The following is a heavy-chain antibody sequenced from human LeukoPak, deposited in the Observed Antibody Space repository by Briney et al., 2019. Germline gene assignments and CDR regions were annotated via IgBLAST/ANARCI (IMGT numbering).Heavy chain of an antibody. CDR3: ARGLYGNYVGY. J-gene: IGHJ4*02. CDR2: INPNSGDT. Sequence: GASVKVSCKASGYTFIVYHMHWVRQAPGQGLEWMGWINPNSGDTNFAQKFQGRVTTTRDTSISTAYMEVSRLTSDDTAVYYCARGLYGNYVGYWGQGTLVTVSS. V-gene: IGHV1-2*02. CDR1: GYTFIVYH. D-gene: IGHD1-7*01.